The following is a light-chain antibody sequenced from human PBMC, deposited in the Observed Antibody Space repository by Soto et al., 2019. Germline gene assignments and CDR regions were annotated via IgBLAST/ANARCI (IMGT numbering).Light chain of an antibody. CDR2: GAS. V-gene: IGKV3-20*01. CDR3: QQYGSSPVT. Sequence: EIVLTQSPGTLSLSPGEGATLSCRASQTVSSSFLARYQQKAGQAPRLLIYGASSRATGIPDRFSGSGSGTDFTLNITRLEPEDFAVYYCQQYGSSPVTFGQGTKVEIK. J-gene: IGKJ1*01. CDR1: QTVSSSF.